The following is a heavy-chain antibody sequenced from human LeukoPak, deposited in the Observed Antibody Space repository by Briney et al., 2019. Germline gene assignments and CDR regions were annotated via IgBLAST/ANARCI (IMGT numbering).Heavy chain of an antibody. D-gene: IGHD3-22*01. CDR2: IYHSGST. Sequence: SSETLSLTCAVSGGPISSGGYSWSWIRQPPGKGLEWIGYIYHSGSTYYNPSLKSRVTISVDTSKNQFSLKLSSVTAADTAVYYCARGDYYDSSLIDYWGQGTLVTVSS. CDR1: GGPISSGGYS. CDR3: ARGDYYDSSLIDY. V-gene: IGHV4-30-2*01. J-gene: IGHJ4*02.